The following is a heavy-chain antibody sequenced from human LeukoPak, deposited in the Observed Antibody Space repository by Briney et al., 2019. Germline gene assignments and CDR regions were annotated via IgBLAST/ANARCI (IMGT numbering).Heavy chain of an antibody. CDR3: AIKPVTGQYNWFDP. V-gene: IGHV4-39*01. D-gene: IGHD4-11*01. CDR2: IYYSGST. CDR1: GGSISSSSYY. Sequence: SETLSLTCTVSGGSISSSSYYWGWIRQPPGKGLEWIGSIYYSGSTYYNPSLKSRVTISVDTSKNQFSLKLSSVTAADTAVYYCAIKPVTGQYNWFDPWGQGTLVTVSS. J-gene: IGHJ5*02.